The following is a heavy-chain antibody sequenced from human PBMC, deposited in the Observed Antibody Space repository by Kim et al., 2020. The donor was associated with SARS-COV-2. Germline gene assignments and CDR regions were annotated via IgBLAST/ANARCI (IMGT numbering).Heavy chain of an antibody. J-gene: IGHJ4*02. CDR3: ARVLGYSSGWYYFDY. Sequence: PSLKSRGTISVDTSKNQFSLKLSSVTAADTAVYYCARVLGYSSGWYYFDYWGQGTLVTVSS. D-gene: IGHD6-19*01. V-gene: IGHV4-30-2*04.